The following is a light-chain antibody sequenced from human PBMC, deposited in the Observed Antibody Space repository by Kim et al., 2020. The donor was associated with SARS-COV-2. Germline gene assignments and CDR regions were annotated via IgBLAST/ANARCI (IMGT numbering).Light chain of an antibody. CDR2: AEN. J-gene: IGLJ2*01. Sequence: SSELTQDPAVSVALGQTVRITCQGDSLRRYYASWYQQKPGQAPVLVINAENNRPSGIPDRFSGSRLGNTASLTITGAQAEDEADYYCNSRDSSGDYMIFG. CDR3: NSRDSSGDYMI. V-gene: IGLV3-19*01. CDR1: SLRRYY.